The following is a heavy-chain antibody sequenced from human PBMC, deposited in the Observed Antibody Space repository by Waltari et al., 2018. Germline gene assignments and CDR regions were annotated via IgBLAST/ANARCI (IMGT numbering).Heavy chain of an antibody. J-gene: IGHJ6*02. CDR1: EYLFTAFY. CDR2: INPNTGGT. Sequence: QGQLVQSGAEVKKPGASLKVSCKASEYLFTAFYIHWVRQAPGRGLEWMGRINPNTGGTNLAESFQGRVTVTRDTSITTAYMELTRLTSDDTAMYYCARSTGTSYDSYYKGLDVWGQGTTLTVSS. CDR3: ARSTGTSYDSYYKGLDV. D-gene: IGHD3-16*01. V-gene: IGHV1-2*06.